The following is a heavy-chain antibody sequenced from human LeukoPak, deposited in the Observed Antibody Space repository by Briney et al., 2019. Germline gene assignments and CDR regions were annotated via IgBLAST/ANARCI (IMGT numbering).Heavy chain of an antibody. D-gene: IGHD2-15*01. CDR1: GGSISSYY. CDR2: IYYSGST. CDR3: ARVSGYCSGGSCSDPNFDY. V-gene: IGHV4-59*01. J-gene: IGHJ4*02. Sequence: SETLSLTCTVSGGSISSYYWSWIRQPPGKVLEWIGYIYYSGSTNYKPSLKSRVTISVDTSKNQFSLKLSSVTAADTAVYYCARVSGYCSGGSCSDPNFDYWGQGTLVTVSS.